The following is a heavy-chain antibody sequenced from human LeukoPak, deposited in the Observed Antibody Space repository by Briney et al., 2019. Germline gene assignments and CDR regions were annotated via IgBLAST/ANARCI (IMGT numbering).Heavy chain of an antibody. V-gene: IGHV1-8*03. Sequence: ASVKVSCKASGYTFTSYDINWVRQATGQGLECMGWMNPNSGNTGYAQKFQGRVTITRNTSISTAYMELSSLRSEDTAVYYCARGHDFWSGYYNYWGQGTLVTVSS. CDR2: MNPNSGNT. CDR1: GYTFTSYD. J-gene: IGHJ4*02. CDR3: ARGHDFWSGYYNY. D-gene: IGHD3-3*01.